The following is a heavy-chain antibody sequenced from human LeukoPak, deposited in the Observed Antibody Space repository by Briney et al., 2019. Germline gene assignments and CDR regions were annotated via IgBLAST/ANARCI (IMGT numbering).Heavy chain of an antibody. CDR1: TGAMSRGGYY. J-gene: IGHJ4*02. D-gene: IGHD1-14*01. CDR3: ARESSIRYFFDY. V-gene: IGHV4-61*08. Sequence: SETLSLTCTVSTGAMSRGGYYWSWIRQPPGQGLEWIGYIYRSGSTTYNPSLQSRVTISLDTSKNQFSLKLSSVTAADTAVYYCARESSIRYFFDYWGQGTLVTVSS. CDR2: IYRSGST.